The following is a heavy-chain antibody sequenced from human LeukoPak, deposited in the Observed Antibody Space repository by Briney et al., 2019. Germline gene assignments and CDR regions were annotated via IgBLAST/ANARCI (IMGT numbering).Heavy chain of an antibody. Sequence: GESLKISCQGSGYTFTNYWLAWVRQMPGKGLEYMGIVYPGDSDTRYSPSFQGQVTISADKSISTAYLQWSSLKASDTAMYYCARCSRETRNWFDPWGQGTLVTVSS. CDR2: VYPGDSDT. CDR3: ARCSRETRNWFDP. J-gene: IGHJ5*02. CDR1: GYTFTNYW. D-gene: IGHD3-10*02. V-gene: IGHV5-51*01.